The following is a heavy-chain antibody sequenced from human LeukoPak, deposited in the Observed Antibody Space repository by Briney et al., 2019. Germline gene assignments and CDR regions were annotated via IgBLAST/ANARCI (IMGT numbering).Heavy chain of an antibody. V-gene: IGHV1-18*01. J-gene: IGHJ4*02. CDR3: ARDLKMGYSSGRYSWGTGSSNDY. CDR1: GYTFTNYG. CDR2: ISAYNGNA. D-gene: IGHD6-19*01. Sequence: ASVKVSCKASGYTFTNYGITWVRQAPGQGLEWMGWISAYNGNANYAQKFQGRVTLTTDTSTTTAYMELRSLISDDTAVYYCARDLKMGYSSGRYSWGTGSSNDYWGQGTLVTVSS.